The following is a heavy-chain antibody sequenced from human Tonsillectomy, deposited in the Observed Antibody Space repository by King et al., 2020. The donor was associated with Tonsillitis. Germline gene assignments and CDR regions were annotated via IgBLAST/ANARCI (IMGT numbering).Heavy chain of an antibody. J-gene: IGHJ4*02. CDR1: GISFSSYG. D-gene: IGHD3-22*01. V-gene: IGHV3-30*02. Sequence: VQLVESGRGVVQPGGSLRVSCAASGISFSSYGMHWVRQAPGKGLEWVAFIRYDGSNENYADSVKGRFTISRDNSKNTLFLRMNSLRAEDTAVYYCAKDATAYYDSSGHYYGVDYWGQGTLVTVSS. CDR2: IRYDGSNE. CDR3: AKDATAYYDSSGHYYGVDY.